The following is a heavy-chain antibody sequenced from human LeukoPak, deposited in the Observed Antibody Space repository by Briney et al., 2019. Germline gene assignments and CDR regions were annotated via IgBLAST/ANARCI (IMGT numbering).Heavy chain of an antibody. V-gene: IGHV3-33*01. CDR2: TRFDGSIK. J-gene: IGHJ4*02. CDR3: ARWGGTRQYYFDY. CDR1: GFIISDYG. Sequence: PWGSLTLSCTVSGFIISDYGFHWVRQAPGKGLEWVAVTRFDGSIKQYPYFVKGRITISREDSKNTLYLQMNFRKSEDTAVYYCARWGGTRQYYFDYWGQGTLVTVSS. D-gene: IGHD1-1*01.